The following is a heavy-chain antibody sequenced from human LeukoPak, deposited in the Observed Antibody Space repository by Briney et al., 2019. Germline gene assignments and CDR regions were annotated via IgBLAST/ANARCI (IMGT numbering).Heavy chain of an antibody. CDR2: ISGGGSTT. Sequence: GGSLRLSCAASGFTFSNYAMSWVRQAPGQGLEWVSAISGGGSTTYSADSVKGRFTISRDNSKNTLYLQMNSLRAEDTAVYYCAKVPSSSWYLDYWGQGTLVTVSS. J-gene: IGHJ4*02. D-gene: IGHD6-13*01. V-gene: IGHV3-23*01. CDR3: AKVPSSSWYLDY. CDR1: GFTFSNYA.